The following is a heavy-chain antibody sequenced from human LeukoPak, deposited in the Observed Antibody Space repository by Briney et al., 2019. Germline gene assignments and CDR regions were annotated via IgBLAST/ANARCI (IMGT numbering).Heavy chain of an antibody. J-gene: IGHJ4*02. CDR1: GVSFSGYY. Sequence: SETLSLTCAVYGVSFSGYYWSWVRQPPGKGLEWIGEINHSGSTNYNQSLKSRVTISVDTSKNQFSLKLSTVTAADTAVYYCARWTSIEAAGREYYFDYWGQGTLVTVSS. CDR2: INHSGST. CDR3: ARWTSIEAAGREYYFDY. V-gene: IGHV4-34*01. D-gene: IGHD6-13*01.